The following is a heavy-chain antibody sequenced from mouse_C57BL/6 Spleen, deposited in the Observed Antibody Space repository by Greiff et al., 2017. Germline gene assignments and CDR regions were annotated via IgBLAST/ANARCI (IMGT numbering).Heavy chain of an antibody. J-gene: IGHJ4*01. CDR1: GYTFTDYN. CDR3: ARGNVDYYAMDD. Sequence: VQLKESGPELVKPGASVKMSCKASGYTFTDYNMHWVKQSHGKSLEWIGYINPNNGGTSYNQKFKGKATLTVNKSSSTAYMELRSLTSEDSAVYYCARGNVDYYAMDDWGQGTSVTVSS. CDR2: INPNNGGT. V-gene: IGHV1-22*01.